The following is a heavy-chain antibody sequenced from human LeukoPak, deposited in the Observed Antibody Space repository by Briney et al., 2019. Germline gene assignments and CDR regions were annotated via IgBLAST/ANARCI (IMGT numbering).Heavy chain of an antibody. CDR3: ARSHGGITIRNWFDP. Sequence: ASVKVSCKSSGYTFTGYYMHWVRQAPGQGLEWMGWINPNSGGTNYAQKFQGRVTMTRDTSISTAYMELSRLRSDDTAVYYCARSHGGITIRNWFDPWGQGTLVTVSS. J-gene: IGHJ5*02. D-gene: IGHD3-3*01. CDR2: INPNSGGT. V-gene: IGHV1-2*02. CDR1: GYTFTGYY.